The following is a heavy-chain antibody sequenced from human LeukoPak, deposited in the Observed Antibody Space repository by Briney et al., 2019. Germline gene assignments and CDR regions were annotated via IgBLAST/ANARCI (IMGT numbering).Heavy chain of an antibody. CDR3: ARADSSGYYYYFDY. Sequence: SVKVSCKASGGTFSNYAISWVRQAPGQGLEWMGWISAYKGNTKYAQKFQGRVTITADESTSTAYMELSSLRSEDTAVYYCARADSSGYYYYFDYWGQGTLVTVSS. V-gene: IGHV1-69*13. CDR1: GGTFSNYA. J-gene: IGHJ4*02. D-gene: IGHD3-22*01. CDR2: ISAYKGNT.